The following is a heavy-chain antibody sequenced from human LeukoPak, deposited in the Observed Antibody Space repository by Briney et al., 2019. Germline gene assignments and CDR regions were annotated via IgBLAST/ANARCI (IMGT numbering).Heavy chain of an antibody. V-gene: IGHV4-4*07. CDR1: GASITSYY. CDR3: ARDRAVVNAIGGVFDM. Sequence: SETLSLTCTVSGASITSYYWTCIRQPAEKGLECIGRNSTRGSSHYNPSLKSRVTMSIDTPKNQISLKLSSVTAADTAVYYCARDRAVVNAIGGVFDMFGQGTMVTVSS. D-gene: IGHD2-21*01. J-gene: IGHJ3*02. CDR2: NSTRGSS.